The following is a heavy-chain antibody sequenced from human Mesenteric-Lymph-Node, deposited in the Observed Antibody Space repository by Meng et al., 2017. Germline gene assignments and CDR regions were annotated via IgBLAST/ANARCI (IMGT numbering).Heavy chain of an antibody. D-gene: IGHD4-17*01. Sequence: SVKVSCKASGGTFSSYAISWVRQAPGQGLEWMGGIIPIFGTANYAQKFQGRVTITADKSTSTAYMELSSLRSEDTAVYYCARGPTALDYGDYVGYYYGMDVWGQGTTVTVSS. V-gene: IGHV1-69*06. CDR1: GGTFSSYA. CDR3: ARGPTALDYGDYVGYYYGMDV. J-gene: IGHJ6*02. CDR2: IIPIFGTA.